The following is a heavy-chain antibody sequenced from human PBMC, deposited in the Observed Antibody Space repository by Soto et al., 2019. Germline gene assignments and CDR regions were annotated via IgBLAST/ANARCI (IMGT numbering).Heavy chain of an antibody. V-gene: IGHV3-21*01. D-gene: IGHD5-12*01. CDR3: ARDGGWLRESPSSVDV. Sequence: EVQLVESGGGLVKPGGSLRLSCAASGFTFSVYSMNWVRQAPGKGLEWVSSISNSGSNIYYADSVKGRFTISRDNAKNSLYLQMNSLRAEDTAIYYCARDGGWLRESPSSVDVWGQGTTVTVSS. CDR2: ISNSGSNI. CDR1: GFTFSVYS. J-gene: IGHJ6*02.